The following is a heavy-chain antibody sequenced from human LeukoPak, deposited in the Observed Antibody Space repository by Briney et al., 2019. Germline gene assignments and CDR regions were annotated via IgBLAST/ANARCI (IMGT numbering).Heavy chain of an antibody. CDR1: GGTISSYA. CDR2: IIPIFGTA. V-gene: IGHV1-69*13. J-gene: IGHJ4*02. D-gene: IGHD3-10*01. CDR3: ATVGMVRGVTPYYFDY. Sequence: SVKVSCKASGGTISSYAISWERQAPGQGLEWMGGIIPIFGTANYAQKFQGRVTITADESTSTAYMELSSLRSEDTAVYYCATVGMVRGVTPYYFDYWGQGTLVTVSS.